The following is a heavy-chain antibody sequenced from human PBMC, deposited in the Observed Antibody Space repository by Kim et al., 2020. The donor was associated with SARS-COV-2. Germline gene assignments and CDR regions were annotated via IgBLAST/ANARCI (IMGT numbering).Heavy chain of an antibody. Sequence: SETLSLTCTVSGGSISSSSYYWGWIRQPPGKGLEWIGSIYYSGSTYYNPSLKSRVTISVDTSKNQFSLKLSSVTAADTAVYYCARGEDITMIVVVTHGAGAFDIWGQGTMVTVSS. D-gene: IGHD3-22*01. CDR2: IYYSGST. V-gene: IGHV4-39*01. CDR3: ARGEDITMIVVVTHGAGAFDI. J-gene: IGHJ3*02. CDR1: GGSISSSSYY.